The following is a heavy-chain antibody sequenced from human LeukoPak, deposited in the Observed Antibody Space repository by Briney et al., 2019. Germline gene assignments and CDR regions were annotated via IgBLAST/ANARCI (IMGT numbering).Heavy chain of an antibody. CDR1: GFSISIGYY. CDR2: ALHSGNT. V-gene: IGHV4-38-2*02. Sequence: SETLSLTCSVSGFSISIGYYWGWIRQPPGKGLEWIGNALHSGNTFYNPSLKSRVAISLDTSRNQLSMRLSSVTATDTAVYYCAMITVTTGVDSWGQGTLVTVSS. CDR3: AMITVTTGVDS. J-gene: IGHJ4*02. D-gene: IGHD4-17*01.